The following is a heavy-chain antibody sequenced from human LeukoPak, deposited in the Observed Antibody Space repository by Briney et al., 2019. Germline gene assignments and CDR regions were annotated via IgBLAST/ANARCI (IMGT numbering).Heavy chain of an antibody. CDR2: IYYSGST. J-gene: IGHJ4*02. CDR1: GGSLSSSSYY. D-gene: IGHD5-18*01. CDR3: ARLLFIDRRYSYGSHFDY. V-gene: IGHV4-39*01. Sequence: SETLSLTCTVSGGSLSSSSYYWGWIRQPPGKGLGWIGSIYYSGSTYYNPSLKSRVTISVDTSKNQFSLKLSSVTAADTAVYYCARLLFIDRRYSYGSHFDYWGQGTLVTVSS.